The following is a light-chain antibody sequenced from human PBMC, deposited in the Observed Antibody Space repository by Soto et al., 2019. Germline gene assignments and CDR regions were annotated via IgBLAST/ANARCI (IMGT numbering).Light chain of an antibody. Sequence: EIVMTQSPATLSVSPGERVTLSCRASQSVSDNLAWYQQKPGQAPRLLIYGASTRATTIPARLSGSGSGTESNLTISSLQSEDFVVYYCQQSNKWPYTFGQGTKLDIK. CDR1: QSVSDN. CDR3: QQSNKWPYT. V-gene: IGKV3-15*01. CDR2: GAS. J-gene: IGKJ2*01.